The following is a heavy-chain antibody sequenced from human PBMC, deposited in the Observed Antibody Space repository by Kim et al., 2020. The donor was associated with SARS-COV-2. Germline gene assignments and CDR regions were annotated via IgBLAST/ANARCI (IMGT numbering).Heavy chain of an antibody. CDR3: ARGQFWGYYGMDV. V-gene: IGHV3-33*01. Sequence: YAESVKSRFSISRDKAKNTLYLQMNSLRDEDTAVYYCARGQFWGYYGMDVWGPGTTVTVSS. D-gene: IGHD3-3*02. J-gene: IGHJ6*02.